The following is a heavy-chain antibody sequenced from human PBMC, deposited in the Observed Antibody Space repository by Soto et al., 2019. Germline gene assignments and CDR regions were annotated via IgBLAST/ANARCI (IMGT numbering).Heavy chain of an antibody. Sequence: GGSLRLSCAAFGFTFSSYALSWVRQAQGKGLEWVSAISGSGGSTYYADSVKGRFTISRDNSKNTLYLQMNSLRAEDTAVYYCAKVPVGYCSGGSCYLNWFDPWGQGTLVTVSS. V-gene: IGHV3-23*01. CDR2: ISGSGGST. CDR1: GFTFSSYA. J-gene: IGHJ5*02. D-gene: IGHD2-15*01. CDR3: AKVPVGYCSGGSCYLNWFDP.